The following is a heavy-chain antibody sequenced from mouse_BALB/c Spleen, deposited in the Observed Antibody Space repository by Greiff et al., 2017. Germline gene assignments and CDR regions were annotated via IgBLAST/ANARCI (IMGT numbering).Heavy chain of an antibody. CDR3: ARTGEMIRAWFAY. CDR1: GFTFSSYT. V-gene: IGHV5-12-2*01. Sequence: EVKLVESGGGLVQPGGSLKLSCAASGFTFSSYTMSWVRQTPEKRLEWVAYISNGGGSTYYPDTVKGRFTISRDNAKNTLYLQMSSLKSEDTAMYYCARTGEMIRAWFAYWGQGTLVTVSA. D-gene: IGHD2-4*01. J-gene: IGHJ3*01. CDR2: ISNGGGST.